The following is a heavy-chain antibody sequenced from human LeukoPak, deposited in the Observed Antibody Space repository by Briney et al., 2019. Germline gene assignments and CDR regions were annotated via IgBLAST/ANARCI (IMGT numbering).Heavy chain of an antibody. D-gene: IGHD3-9*01. CDR2: IDPNTGGT. Sequence: ASVKVSCKTSGYTFTNYYIHWVRQAPGQGLEWMGRIDPNTGGTKSAKNFQGRVTMTRDTSISTAYMALSGLRSDDTAVYYCASLYDIVGTAVDYWGQGTLVTVSS. V-gene: IGHV1-2*06. J-gene: IGHJ4*02. CDR1: GYTFTNYY. CDR3: ASLYDIVGTAVDY.